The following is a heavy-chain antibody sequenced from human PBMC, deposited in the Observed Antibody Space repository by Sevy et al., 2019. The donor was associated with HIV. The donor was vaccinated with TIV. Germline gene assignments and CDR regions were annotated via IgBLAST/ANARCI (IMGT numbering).Heavy chain of an antibody. CDR1: GFRFSSYG. Sequence: GGSLRLSCAASGFRFSSYGMNWVPQAPGKGLEWVAFLAYDGSKEDYAASVKGRFTISRDNSKNTFYVEMNSLRAEDTPVYHCTKDMVTFGGRIANSPGGFDIWGQGTMVTVSS. D-gene: IGHD3-16*01. J-gene: IGHJ3*02. CDR2: LAYDGSKE. V-gene: IGHV3-30*02. CDR3: TKDMVTFGGRIANSPGGFDI.